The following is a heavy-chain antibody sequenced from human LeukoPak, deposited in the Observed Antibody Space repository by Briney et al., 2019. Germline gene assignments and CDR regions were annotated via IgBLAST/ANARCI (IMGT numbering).Heavy chain of an antibody. CDR1: GGSISSGSYY. Sequence: PSETLSLTCTVSGGSISSGSYYWSWIRQPAGKGLEWIGRIYTSGSTNYNPSLKSRVTISVDTSKNQFSLKLSSVTAADTAVYYCARGVYGSGAKAFDIWGQGTMVTVSS. D-gene: IGHD3-10*01. CDR2: IYTSGST. J-gene: IGHJ3*02. CDR3: ARGVYGSGAKAFDI. V-gene: IGHV4-61*02.